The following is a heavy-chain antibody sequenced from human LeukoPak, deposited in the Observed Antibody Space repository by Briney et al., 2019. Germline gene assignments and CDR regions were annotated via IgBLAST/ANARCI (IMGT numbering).Heavy chain of an antibody. CDR1: GFTVRSNY. J-gene: IGHJ4*02. Sequence: GGSLRLSCAASGFTVRSNYMSWVRQAPGKGLEWVSVIYSGGNTYYADSVKGRFSISRDNSKNTLYLQMNSLRAEDTAVYYCARESGSAVGDYWGQGTLVTVSS. V-gene: IGHV3-53*01. CDR2: IYSGGNT. D-gene: IGHD1-26*01. CDR3: ARESGSAVGDY.